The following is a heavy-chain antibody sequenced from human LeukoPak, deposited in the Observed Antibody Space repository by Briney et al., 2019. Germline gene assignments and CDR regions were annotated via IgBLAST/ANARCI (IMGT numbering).Heavy chain of an antibody. CDR3: ARDRLLEDRHYYSYYYMDV. CDR2: IYSGGNT. D-gene: IGHD1-1*01. J-gene: IGHJ6*03. V-gene: IGHV3-53*01. CDR1: GLTVSSNC. Sequence: GGSLRLSCAASGLTVSSNCMSWVRQAPGKGLEWVSFIYSGGNTYYADSVKGRFTISRDNAKNSLYLQMNSLRAEDTAVYYCARDRLLEDRHYYSYYYMDVWGKGTTVTVSS.